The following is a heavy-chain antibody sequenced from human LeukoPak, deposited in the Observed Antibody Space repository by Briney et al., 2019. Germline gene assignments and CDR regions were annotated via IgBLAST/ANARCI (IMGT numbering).Heavy chain of an antibody. CDR1: GYSFTSYW. J-gene: IGHJ3*02. V-gene: IGHV5-51*01. D-gene: IGHD5-18*01. CDR3: ARQRGYSYGYTAHDAFDI. CDR2: IYPGDSDT. Sequence: GESLKISCKGSGYSFTSYWIGWVRQMPGKGLEWMGIIYPGDSDTRYSPSFQGQVTISADKSISTAYLQWSSLKASDTAMYYCARQRGYSYGYTAHDAFDIWGQGTMVTVSS.